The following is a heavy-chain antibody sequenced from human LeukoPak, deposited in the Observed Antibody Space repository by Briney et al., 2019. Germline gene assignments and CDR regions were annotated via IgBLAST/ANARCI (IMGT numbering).Heavy chain of an antibody. CDR3: ARERLVDSCWFDP. CDR1: GYTFTGYY. D-gene: IGHD3-9*01. J-gene: IGHJ5*02. V-gene: IGHV1-2*02. Sequence: ASVKVSCKASGYTFTGYYVHWVRQAPGQGLEWMGWINPNSGGTNYEQKFQGSVTMTRDTSISTVFMELSGLRSDDTAVYYCARERLVDSCWFDPWGQGTLVTVSS. CDR2: INPNSGGT.